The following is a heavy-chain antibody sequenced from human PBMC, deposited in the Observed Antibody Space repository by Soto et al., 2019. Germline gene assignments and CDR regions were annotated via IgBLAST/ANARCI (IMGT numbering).Heavy chain of an antibody. CDR1: GFTFSSYG. D-gene: IGHD3-22*01. V-gene: IGHV3-33*01. CDR3: ARASQDFSSGYYSYYFDY. J-gene: IGHJ4*02. CDR2: IWYDGSNK. Sequence: GGSLRLSCAASGFTFSSYGMHWVRQAPGKGLEWVAVIWYDGSNKYYADSVKGRFTISRDNSKNTLYLQMNSLRAEDTAVYYCARASQDFSSGYYSYYFDYWGQGTLVTVSS.